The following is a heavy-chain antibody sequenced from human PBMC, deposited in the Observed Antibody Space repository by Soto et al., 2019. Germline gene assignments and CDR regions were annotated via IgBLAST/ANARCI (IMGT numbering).Heavy chain of an antibody. V-gene: IGHV4-61*01. J-gene: IGHJ4*02. Sequence: SETLSLTCTVSGGSVSSGSYYWSWIRQPPGKGLEWIGFIYDSGSTNYNPSLKSRGTISVDTSKNQFSLKPRSVTAADTAVYYCARDSNWGGFDYWGQGTLVTVSS. CDR2: IYDSGST. CDR3: ARDSNWGGFDY. D-gene: IGHD7-27*01. CDR1: GGSVSSGSYY.